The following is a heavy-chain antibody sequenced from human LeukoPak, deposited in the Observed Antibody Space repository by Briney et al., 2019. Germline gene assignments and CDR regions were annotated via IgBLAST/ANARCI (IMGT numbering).Heavy chain of an antibody. CDR3: ARANANGGFDY. CDR1: GGSISSGDYY. CDR2: IYYSGST. J-gene: IGHJ4*02. V-gene: IGHV4-30-4*01. D-gene: IGHD4-23*01. Sequence: PSETLSLTCTVSGGSISSGDYYWSWIRQPPGKGLEWIGYIYYSGSTYYNPSLKSRVTISVDTSKNQFSLKLSSVTAADTAVYCCARANANGGFDYWGQGTLVTVSS.